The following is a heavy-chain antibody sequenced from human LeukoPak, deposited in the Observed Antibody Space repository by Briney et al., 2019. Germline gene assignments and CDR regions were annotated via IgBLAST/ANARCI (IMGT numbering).Heavy chain of an antibody. J-gene: IGHJ6*02. V-gene: IGHV3-48*01. CDR2: IFTSSSTI. D-gene: IGHD1-1*01. CDR3: ARDGTTEYYSGMDV. CDR1: GFTFSSDS. Sequence: GGSLRLSCAASGFTFSSDSMNWVRQAPGKGLEWVSYIFTSSSTIYYADSVKGRFTISRDNAKNSLYLQMNSLRAEDTAVYYCARDGTTEYYSGMDVWGHGTTVTVSS.